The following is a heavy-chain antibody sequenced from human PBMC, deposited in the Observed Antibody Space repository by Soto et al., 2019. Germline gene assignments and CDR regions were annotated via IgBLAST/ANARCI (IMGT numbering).Heavy chain of an antibody. J-gene: IGHJ6*02. D-gene: IGHD3-22*01. CDR3: VSLYDDQSYYDMDA. CDR2: ISSSSSTI. V-gene: IGHV3-48*01. CDR1: VSTFSGYS. Sequence: GGSLRFSCAASVSTFSGYSMNWVRQAPGKGLDWVSYISSSSSTIYYADSVKGRFTISRDNAKNSLYLQMNSRRAELTAVYYCVSLYDDQSYYDMDAWGQGTTVTVSS.